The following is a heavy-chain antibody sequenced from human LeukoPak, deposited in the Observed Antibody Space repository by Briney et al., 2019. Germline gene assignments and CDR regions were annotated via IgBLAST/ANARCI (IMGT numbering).Heavy chain of an antibody. J-gene: IGHJ4*02. Sequence: PSQTLSLTCAISGDSVSSNSAAWNWIRQSPSRGLEWLGRTYYRSNRSQWYNDYAVSVKSRITINPDTSKNQFSLQLNSVTPEDTAVYYCAREETSGYYSAFDYWGQGTLVTVSP. D-gene: IGHD3-22*01. CDR2: TYYRSNRSQWYN. V-gene: IGHV6-1*01. CDR1: GDSVSSNSAA. CDR3: AREETSGYYSAFDY.